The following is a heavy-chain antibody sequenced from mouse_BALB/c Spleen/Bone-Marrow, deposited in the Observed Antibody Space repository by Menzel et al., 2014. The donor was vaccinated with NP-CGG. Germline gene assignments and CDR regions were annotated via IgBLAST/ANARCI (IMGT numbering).Heavy chain of an antibody. CDR3: ASSGGGYCVGRFDY. J-gene: IGHJ2*01. CDR1: EYTFSNYV. Sequence: QLQEPGAELVKPGASVKMSCKASEYTFSNYVMHWVKQKPGQGLEWIGYINLYNDNTKYNEKFKGKATLTSDKSSSKACKELNSLTYEDSAVYYCASSGGGYCVGRFDYWGQGTPLTVSS. CDR2: INLYNDNT. D-gene: IGHD2-3*01. V-gene: IGHV1-14*01.